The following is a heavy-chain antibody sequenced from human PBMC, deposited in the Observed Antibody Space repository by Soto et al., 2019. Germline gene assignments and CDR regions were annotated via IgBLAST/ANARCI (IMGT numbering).Heavy chain of an antibody. D-gene: IGHD4-17*01. CDR2: AYYRSKWYN. V-gene: IGHV6-1*01. CDR1: DSVSSSRVT. J-gene: IGHJ4*02. Sequence: DSVSSSRVTWNWIRQSPSRGLEWLGRAYYRSKWYNDYAESVKSRITINPDTSKNQFSLHLNSVTPEDTAVYYCARGFPTVVTVDYWGQGTLVTVSS. CDR3: ARGFPTVVTVDY.